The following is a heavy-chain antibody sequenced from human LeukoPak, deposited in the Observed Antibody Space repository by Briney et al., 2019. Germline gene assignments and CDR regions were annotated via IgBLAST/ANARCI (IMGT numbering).Heavy chain of an antibody. J-gene: IGHJ4*02. CDR2: IYYSGST. V-gene: IGHV4-59*01. Sequence: SETLSLTCTVSGGSISSYYWSWIRQPPGKGLEWIGYIYYSGSTNYNPSLKSRVTISVDTSKNQFSLKLSSVTAADTAVYYCARGGWGGYSYGYLTFDYWGQGTLVTVSS. D-gene: IGHD5-18*01. CDR3: ARGGWGGYSYGYLTFDY. CDR1: GGSISSYY.